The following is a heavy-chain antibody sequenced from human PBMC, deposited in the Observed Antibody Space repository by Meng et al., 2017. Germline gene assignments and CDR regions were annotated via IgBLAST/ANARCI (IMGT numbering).Heavy chain of an antibody. J-gene: IGHJ4*02. D-gene: IGHD6-19*01. CDR1: GFTFSSYG. CDR3: ARDSSSGWYHNY. V-gene: IGHV3-33*01. Sequence: QVQLGGSGGGVVQPGRSLRLSCAASGFTFSSYGMHWVRQAPGKGLEWVAVIWYDGSNKYYADSVKGRFTISRDNSKNTLYLQMNSLRAEDTAVYFCARDSSSGWYHNYWGQGTLVTVSS. CDR2: IWYDGSNK.